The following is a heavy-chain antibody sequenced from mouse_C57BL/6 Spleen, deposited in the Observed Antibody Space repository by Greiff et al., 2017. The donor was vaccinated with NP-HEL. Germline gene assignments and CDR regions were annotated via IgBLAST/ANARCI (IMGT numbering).Heavy chain of an antibody. Sequence: EVKVEESGGGLVKPGGSLKLSCAASGFTFSDYGMHWVRQAPEKGLEWVAYISSGSSTIYYADTVKGRFTISRDNAKNTLFLQMTSLRSEDTAMYYCARRGSSPYYYAMDYWGQGTSVTVSS. CDR1: GFTFSDYG. CDR2: ISSGSSTI. D-gene: IGHD1-1*01. J-gene: IGHJ4*01. V-gene: IGHV5-17*01. CDR3: ARRGSSPYYYAMDY.